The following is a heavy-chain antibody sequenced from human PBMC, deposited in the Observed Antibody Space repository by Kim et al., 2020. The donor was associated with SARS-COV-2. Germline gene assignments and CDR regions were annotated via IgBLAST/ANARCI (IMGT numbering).Heavy chain of an antibody. J-gene: IGHJ5*02. CDR3: ASQYEGYYYGSGRGWFDP. CDR2: IYYSGST. D-gene: IGHD3-10*01. CDR1: GGSISSSSYY. V-gene: IGHV4-39*01. Sequence: SETLSLTCTVSGGSISSSSYYWGWIRQPPGKGLEWIGSIYYSGSTYYNPSLKSRVTISVDTSKNQFSLKLSSVTAADTAVYYCASQYEGYYYGSGRGWFDPWGQGTLVTVSS.